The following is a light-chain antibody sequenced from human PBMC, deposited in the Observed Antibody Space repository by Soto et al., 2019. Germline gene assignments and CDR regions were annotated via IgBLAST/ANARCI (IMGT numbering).Light chain of an antibody. CDR3: SPYASSSTPWV. V-gene: IGLV2-14*01. CDR1: SSDVGGYNY. J-gene: IGLJ1*01. CDR2: EVS. Sequence: QSALTQPASVSGSPGQSITISCTGTSSDVGGYNYVSWYQQHPGKAPKLMIYEVSNRPSGVSNRFSGSRSGNTASLTISGLQAEDEADYYCSPYASSSTPWVFGTGTKVTVL.